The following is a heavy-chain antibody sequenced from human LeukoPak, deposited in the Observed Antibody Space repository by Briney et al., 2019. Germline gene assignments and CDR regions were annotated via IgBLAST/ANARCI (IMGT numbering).Heavy chain of an antibody. J-gene: IGHJ4*02. CDR2: IYSGGST. CDR1: GFTVSSNY. V-gene: IGHV3-53*01. CDR3: AREDPTAVYGSGSYYTPIFDY. D-gene: IGHD3-10*01. Sequence: PGGSLRHSCAASGFTVSSNYMSWVRQAPGKGLEWVSVIYSGGSTYYADSVKGRFTISRDNSKNTLYLQMNSLRAEDTAVYYCAREDPTAVYGSGSYYTPIFDYWGQGTLGTVSS.